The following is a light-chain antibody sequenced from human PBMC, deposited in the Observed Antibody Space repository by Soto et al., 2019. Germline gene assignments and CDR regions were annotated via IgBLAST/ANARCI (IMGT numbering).Light chain of an antibody. Sequence: DIQMTQSPSTLSASVGDRVTITCRASQSSSSWLAWYQQKPGKAPKLLIYKASSLESGVPSRFSGSGSGTEFTLNISSLQPDDFATYYCQQYNSYPWTFGQGNKVEIK. J-gene: IGKJ1*01. CDR3: QQYNSYPWT. CDR2: KAS. V-gene: IGKV1-5*03. CDR1: QSSSSW.